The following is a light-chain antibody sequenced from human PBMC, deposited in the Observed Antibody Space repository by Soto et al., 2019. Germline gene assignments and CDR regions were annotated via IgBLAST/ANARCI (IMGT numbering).Light chain of an antibody. V-gene: IGKV3-20*01. CDR3: HQYGSSPRT. Sequence: EIVLTQSPGTLPLSPGERATLSCRASQSVSSSYLAWYQQKPGQAPRLLIYGASSRATGIPDRFSGSGSGTDFTLTISRLEPEDFGVYYCHQYGSSPRTFGQGTKVDI. J-gene: IGKJ1*01. CDR2: GAS. CDR1: QSVSSSY.